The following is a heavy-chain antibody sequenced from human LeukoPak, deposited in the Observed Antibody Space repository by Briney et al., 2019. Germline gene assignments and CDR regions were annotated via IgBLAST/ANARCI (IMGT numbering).Heavy chain of an antibody. CDR2: ISDSGNTK. CDR3: AELGITMIGGV. Sequence: QTGGSLRLSCAVSGFSFESYEMNWVRQAPGKGLEWLSYISDSGNTKFYADAVKGRFTISRDNAKNSLYLQMNSLRAEDTAVYYCAELGITMIGGVWGKGTTVTISS. V-gene: IGHV3-48*03. CDR1: GFSFESYE. D-gene: IGHD3-10*02. J-gene: IGHJ6*04.